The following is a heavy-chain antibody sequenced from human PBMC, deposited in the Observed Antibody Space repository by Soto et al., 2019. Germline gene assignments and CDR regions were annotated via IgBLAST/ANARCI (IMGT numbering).Heavy chain of an antibody. J-gene: IGHJ4*02. D-gene: IGHD2-15*01. V-gene: IGHV4-31*03. CDR1: GGSVSSGGYY. CDR2: IYYSGDI. Sequence: PSETLSLTCTVSGGSVSSGGYYWNWIRQPPGKGLEWIGYIYYSGDIYYSPSLKSRVTISLDTSKNQFSLKLSSVTAADTAVYYCARVYCSGGSCYRLDQWGQGTQVTVSS. CDR3: ARVYCSGGSCYRLDQ.